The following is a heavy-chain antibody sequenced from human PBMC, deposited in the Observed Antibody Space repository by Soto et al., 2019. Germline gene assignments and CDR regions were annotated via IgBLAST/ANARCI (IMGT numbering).Heavy chain of an antibody. V-gene: IGHV4-34*01. CDR3: ARHHVRGRTIAGAAEF. CDR1: GGSLSGYY. D-gene: IGHD1-26*01. Sequence: KSSETLSLTCAVYGGSLSGYYWSWIRQPPGKALEWLGEINHSGNTNYNPSLKSRVTISVDTSKNQLYLNLSSVTAADTAMYYCARHHVRGRTIAGAAEFWGQGALVTVSS. CDR2: INHSGNT. J-gene: IGHJ4*02.